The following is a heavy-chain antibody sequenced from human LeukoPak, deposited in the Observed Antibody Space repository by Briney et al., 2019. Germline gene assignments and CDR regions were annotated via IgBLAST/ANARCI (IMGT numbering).Heavy chain of an antibody. CDR1: GGSISSYY. CDR3: ARIQSTGSLYYYGSGSYAMPYWFDP. D-gene: IGHD3-10*01. V-gene: IGHV4-59*12. Sequence: SETLSLTCTVSGGSISSYYWSWIRQPPGKGLEWIGYIYYSGSTYYNPSLKSRVTISVDTSKNQFSLKLSSVTAADTAVYYCARIQSTGSLYYYGSGSYAMPYWFDPWGQGTLVTVSS. CDR2: IYYSGST. J-gene: IGHJ5*02.